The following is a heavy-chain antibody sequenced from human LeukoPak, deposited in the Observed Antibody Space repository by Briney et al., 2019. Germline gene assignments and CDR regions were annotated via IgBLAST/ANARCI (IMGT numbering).Heavy chain of an antibody. CDR1: GYTFTGYY. J-gene: IGHJ3*02. D-gene: IGHD2-2*02. CDR2: INPNSGGT. Sequence: ASVKVSCKASGYTFTGYYMHWVRQAPGQGLEWMGWINPNSGGTNYAQKFQGRVTMTRDTSISTAYMELSMLRSDDTAVYYCASDWGLSQLEYCSNTNCYMGAFDIWGHGTMVTVSS. CDR3: ASDWGLSQLEYCSNTNCYMGAFDI. V-gene: IGHV1-2*02.